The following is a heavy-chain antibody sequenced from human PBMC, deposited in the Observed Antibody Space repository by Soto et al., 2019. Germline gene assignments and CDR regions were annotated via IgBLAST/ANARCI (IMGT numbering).Heavy chain of an antibody. D-gene: IGHD1-1*01. CDR3: ARVERGTATTVVDAFDI. CDR2: MSHSGGT. V-gene: IGHV4-61*01. Sequence: TSETLSLTCAVFGGSVNSGNYYWGWIRQPPGKGLEWIGEMSHSGGTHFNPSLKSRVTISVDTSKNQFSLKMSSVTAADTALYYCARVERGTATTVVDAFDIWGPGTMVTVSS. CDR1: GGSVNSGNYY. J-gene: IGHJ3*02.